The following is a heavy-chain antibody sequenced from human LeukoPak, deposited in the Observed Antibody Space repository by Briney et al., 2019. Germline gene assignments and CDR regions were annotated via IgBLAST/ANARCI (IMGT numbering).Heavy chain of an antibody. CDR3: ARAGGSGGSCYSI. CDR1: GGSISSFY. Sequence: PSETLSLTCTVSGGSISSFYWSWIRQPPGKGLEWIGYIYYSGSTNYNPSLKSRVTISVDTSKNQFSLNLSSVTAADTAVYYCARAGGSGGSCYSIWGRGTLVTVSS. D-gene: IGHD2-15*01. CDR2: IYYSGST. V-gene: IGHV4-59*01. J-gene: IGHJ4*02.